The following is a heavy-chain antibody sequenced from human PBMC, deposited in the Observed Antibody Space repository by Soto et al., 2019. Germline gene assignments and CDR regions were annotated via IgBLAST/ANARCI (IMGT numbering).Heavy chain of an antibody. CDR3: AKEGYRANDI. CDR1: GFTFSRYG. D-gene: IGHD5-18*01. V-gene: IGHV3-30*18. J-gene: IGHJ4*02. Sequence: PGGSLRLSCAASGFTFSRYGMHWVRQAPGKGLEWVAIISYDGNNKYYADSVKGRFTISRDNSKNTLYLQMNSLRVEDTAVYYCAKEGYRANDIWGQGTLVTVSS. CDR2: ISYDGNNK.